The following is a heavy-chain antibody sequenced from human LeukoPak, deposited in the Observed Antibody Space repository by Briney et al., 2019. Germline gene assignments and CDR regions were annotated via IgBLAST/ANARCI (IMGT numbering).Heavy chain of an antibody. V-gene: IGHV1-2*02. CDR1: GYTFTGYY. CDR3: ARDKTYYDSSGYYHY. D-gene: IGHD3-22*01. J-gene: IGHJ4*02. CDR2: INPNSGGT. Sequence: ASLKVSCKASGYTFTGYYMHWVRQAPGQGLEWMGWINPNSGGTNYAQKFQGRVTMTRDTSISTAYMELSRLRSDDTAVYYCARDKTYYDSSGYYHYWGQGTLVTVSS.